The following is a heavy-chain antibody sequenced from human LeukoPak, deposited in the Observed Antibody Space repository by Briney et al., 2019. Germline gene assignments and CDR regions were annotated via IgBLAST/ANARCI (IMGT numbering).Heavy chain of an antibody. CDR1: GYTFTGYY. Sequence: ASVKVSCKAPGYTFTGYYMHWVRQAPGQGLEWMGWISPNSGGTKYTQKFQGRVTMTRDTSISTAYMELSRLRSDDTAVYYCARGDDVLRFLEWSPMDVWGKGTTVTVSS. D-gene: IGHD3-3*01. J-gene: IGHJ6*03. V-gene: IGHV1-2*02. CDR3: ARGDDVLRFLEWSPMDV. CDR2: ISPNSGGT.